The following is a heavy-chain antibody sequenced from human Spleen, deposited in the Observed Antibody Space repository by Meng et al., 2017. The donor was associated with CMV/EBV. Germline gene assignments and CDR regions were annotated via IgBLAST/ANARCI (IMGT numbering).Heavy chain of an antibody. D-gene: IGHD5-12*01. V-gene: IGHV3-21*01. CDR3: ASAFSGYDPFDY. J-gene: IGHJ4*02. CDR1: GFSFDTYS. Sequence: GESLKISCAASGFSFDTYSMNWVRQAPGEGLEWVSSISRSSAYINYADSVKGRFTISRDNAKSSLYLQMNSLRAEDTAVYYCASAFSGYDPFDYWGQGTLVTVS. CDR2: ISRSSAYI.